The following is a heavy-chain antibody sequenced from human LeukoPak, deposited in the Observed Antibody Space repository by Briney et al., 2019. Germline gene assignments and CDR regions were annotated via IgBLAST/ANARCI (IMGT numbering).Heavy chain of an antibody. CDR2: IYYTGST. V-gene: IGHV4-59*01. CDR3: ARVYGAGYDFRGAFDI. Sequence: SETLSLTCTVSGDSISTYYWSWIRQPPGKGLEWIGYIYYTGSTNYNPSLKSRVTISVDTSKNQFSLKLSSVTAADTAVYYCARVYGAGYDFRGAFDIWGQGTMVTVSS. J-gene: IGHJ3*02. D-gene: IGHD5-12*01. CDR1: GDSISTYY.